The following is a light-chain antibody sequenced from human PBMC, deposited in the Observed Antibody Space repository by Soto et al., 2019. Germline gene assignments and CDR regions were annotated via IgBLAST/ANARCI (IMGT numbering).Light chain of an antibody. J-gene: IGKJ2*01. CDR2: MVS. CDR1: QSISRW. CDR3: QEYSTNSP. V-gene: IGKV1-5*03. Sequence: DIQMTQSPSTLSASVGDRVTITCRASQSISRWLAWYQQKPGKAPKLLIYMVSTLESGVPSRFSGSGSGTEFPLTISLLQPDDFASYYCQEYSTNSPFGQGTKLEIK.